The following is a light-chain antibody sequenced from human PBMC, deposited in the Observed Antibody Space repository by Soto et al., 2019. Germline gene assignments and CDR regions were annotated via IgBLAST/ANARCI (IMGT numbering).Light chain of an antibody. Sequence: QSALTQPASVSGSPGQSITISCTGTSSDVGSYDLVSWYQHHPGKAPKLMIYEVNKGPSGVSNRFSGSKSGNTASLTISGLQAEDEADYYCCSYAGSSTWVFGGGTKVTVL. CDR3: CSYAGSSTWV. CDR2: EVN. V-gene: IGLV2-23*02. CDR1: SSDVGSYDL. J-gene: IGLJ3*02.